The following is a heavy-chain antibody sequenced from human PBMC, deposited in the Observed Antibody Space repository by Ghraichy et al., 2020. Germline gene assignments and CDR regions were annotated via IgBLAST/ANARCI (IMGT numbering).Heavy chain of an antibody. Sequence: GGSLRLSCVASGFTLGSYWMSWVRQAPGKGLEWVANIKPDGSEKYYVDSVKGRFTISRDNAENSLDLQMNSLRAEDTAVYYCARDVTTTFGGQNYWGQGTLVTVSS. CDR1: GFTLGSYW. CDR2: IKPDGSEK. D-gene: IGHD3-16*01. V-gene: IGHV3-7*01. CDR3: ARDVTTTFGGQNY. J-gene: IGHJ4*02.